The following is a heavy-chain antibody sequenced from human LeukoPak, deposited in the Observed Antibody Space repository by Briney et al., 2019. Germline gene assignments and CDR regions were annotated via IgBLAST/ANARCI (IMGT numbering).Heavy chain of an antibody. J-gene: IGHJ4*02. V-gene: IGHV4-30-2*01. CDR3: ARGFYGSGSQFDY. D-gene: IGHD3-10*01. CDR1: GGSISSGDYP. CDR2: IFHTGHT. Sequence: TLSLTCAVFGGSISSGDYPWSWIRQPPGKGLEWTGYIFHTGHTSYNPSLKSRVTISVDMSKNQLSLKLSSVTAADTAVYYCARGFYGSGSQFDYWGQGTLVTVSS.